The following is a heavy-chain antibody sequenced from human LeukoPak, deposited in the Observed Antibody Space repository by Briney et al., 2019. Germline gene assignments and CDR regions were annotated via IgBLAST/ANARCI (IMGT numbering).Heavy chain of an antibody. J-gene: IGHJ4*02. V-gene: IGHV4-39*07. CDR1: GGSISSSSYY. CDR3: ARGTSDTAMASNY. D-gene: IGHD5-18*01. CDR2: IYYSGST. Sequence: SETLSLTCIVSGGSISSSSYYWGWIRQPPGTGLEWIGSIYYSGSTYFNPSLKSRVTISVDTSKNQFSLKLSSVTAADTAVYYCARGTSDTAMASNYWGQGTLVTVSS.